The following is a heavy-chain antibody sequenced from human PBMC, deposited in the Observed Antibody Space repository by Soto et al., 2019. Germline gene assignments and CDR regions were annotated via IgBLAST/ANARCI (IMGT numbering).Heavy chain of an antibody. V-gene: IGHV5-10-1*01. CDR3: ARTHVGATSYYYGMDV. Sequence: GESLKISCQGSGYSFTSYWISWVRQMPGKGLEWMGRIDPSDSYTNYSPSFQGHVTISADKSISTAYLQWSSLKASDTAMYYCARTHVGATSYYYGMDVWGQGTTVTVSS. CDR1: GYSFTSYW. D-gene: IGHD1-26*01. CDR2: IDPSDSYT. J-gene: IGHJ6*02.